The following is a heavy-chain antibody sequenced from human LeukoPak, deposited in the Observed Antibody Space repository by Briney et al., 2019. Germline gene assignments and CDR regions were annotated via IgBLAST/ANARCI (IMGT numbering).Heavy chain of an antibody. D-gene: IGHD3-3*01. CDR1: GFTFSNVW. J-gene: IGHJ4*01. CDR2: IKSKTDGGTT. V-gene: IGHV3-15*01. Sequence: AESLTVSCAASGFTFSNVWMSWVRQAPGKGLEWVGRIKSKTDGGTTDYAAPVKGRFTISRDDSKNTLYLQMNSLKTEDTAVYDCTTDRWPYSDFWSGYSAGGRWAYWGHGTLVTVSS. CDR3: TTDRWPYSDFWSGYSAGGRWAY.